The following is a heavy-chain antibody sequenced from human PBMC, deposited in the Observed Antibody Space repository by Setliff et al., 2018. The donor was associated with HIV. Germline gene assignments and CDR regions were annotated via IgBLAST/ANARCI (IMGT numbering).Heavy chain of an antibody. V-gene: IGHV5-51*01. CDR2: IYPDDSDA. CDR3: ARRRRNGYDYYTYDV. CDR1: GYTFTNYW. J-gene: IGHJ3*01. Sequence: GESLKISCKGSGYTFTNYWIAWVRQMPGKGLEWMGVIYPDDSDARYSPSFQGQVTFSADRFINSAYLQWNTLKASDTAIYCCARRRRNGYDYYTYDVWGQGTMVTVS. D-gene: IGHD5-12*01.